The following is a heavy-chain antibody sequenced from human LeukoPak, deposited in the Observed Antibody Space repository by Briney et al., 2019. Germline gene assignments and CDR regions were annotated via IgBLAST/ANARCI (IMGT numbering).Heavy chain of an antibody. D-gene: IGHD3-10*01. CDR2: INHSGST. V-gene: IGHV4-34*01. J-gene: IGHJ4*02. Sequence: SETLSLTCAVYGGSFSGYYWSWIRQPPGKGLEWIGEINHSGSTNYNPSLKSRVTISVDTSKNQFSLKLSSVTAADTAVYYRARGGQKESEGSGSYYTPIDYWGQGTLVTVSS. CDR1: GGSFSGYY. CDR3: ARGGQKESEGSGSYYTPIDY.